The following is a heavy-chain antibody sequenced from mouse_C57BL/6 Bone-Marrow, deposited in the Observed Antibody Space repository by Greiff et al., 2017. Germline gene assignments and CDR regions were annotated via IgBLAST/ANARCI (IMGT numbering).Heavy chain of an antibody. CDR3: ARDARAVGYFDV. CDR1: GFTFSDFY. J-gene: IGHJ1*03. Sequence: EVMLVESGGGLVQSGRSLRLSCATSGFTFSDFYMEWVRQAPGKGLEWIAASRNKANDYTTEYSASVKGRFIVSRDTSQSILYLQMNALRAEDTAIYYCARDARAVGYFDVWGTGTTVTVSS. CDR2: SRNKANDYTT. V-gene: IGHV7-1*01. D-gene: IGHD1-1*01.